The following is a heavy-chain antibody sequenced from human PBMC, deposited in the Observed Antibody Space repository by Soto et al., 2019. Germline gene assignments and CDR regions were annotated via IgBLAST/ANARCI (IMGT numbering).Heavy chain of an antibody. Sequence: QVQLQESGPGLVKPSGTLSLTCAVSGGSISSSNWWSWVRQPPGKGLEWIGEIYHSGSTNYNPSLRSRVTIPVDKSKNQFSLQLSSVTAADTAVYYCPRVVGGYYYGMDVWGQGTTVTVSS. CDR1: GGSISSSNW. CDR2: IYHSGST. V-gene: IGHV4-4*02. J-gene: IGHJ6*02. D-gene: IGHD2-2*01. CDR3: PRVVGGYYYGMDV.